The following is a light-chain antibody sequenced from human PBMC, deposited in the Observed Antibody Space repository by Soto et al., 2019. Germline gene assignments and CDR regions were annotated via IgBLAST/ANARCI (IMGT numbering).Light chain of an antibody. CDR2: GAS. Sequence: EIVLTQSPGTLSLSPGERATLSCRASQSVSSSYLAWYQQKPGQAPRLLIYGASSSATGIPDRFSGSGSGTDFTLTISRLEPEDFAVYYCQQYDKSPPWTFGQGTKVE. J-gene: IGKJ1*01. CDR1: QSVSSSY. CDR3: QQYDKSPPWT. V-gene: IGKV3-20*01.